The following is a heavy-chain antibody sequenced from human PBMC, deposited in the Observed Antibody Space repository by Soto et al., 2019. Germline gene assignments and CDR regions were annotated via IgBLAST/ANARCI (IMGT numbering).Heavy chain of an antibody. CDR1: GFTFSSYA. CDR3: ASPYCSSTSCYEGDDYYYYYMDV. CDR2: ISGSGGST. Sequence: VQLLESGGGLVQPGGSLRLSCAASGFTFSSYAMSWVRQAPGKGLEWVSAISGSGGSTYYADSVKGRFTISRDNSKNTLYLQMNSLRAEDTAVYYCASPYCSSTSCYEGDDYYYYYMDVWGKGTTVTVSS. V-gene: IGHV3-23*01. J-gene: IGHJ6*03. D-gene: IGHD2-2*01.